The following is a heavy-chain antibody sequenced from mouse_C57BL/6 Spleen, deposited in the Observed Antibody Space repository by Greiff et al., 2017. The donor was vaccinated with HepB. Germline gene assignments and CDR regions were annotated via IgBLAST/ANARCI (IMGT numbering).Heavy chain of an antibody. CDR3: ARHYDYGAMDY. CDR1: GFTFSDYY. Sequence: EVQGVESGGGLVQPGGSLKLSCAASGFTFSDYYMYWVRQTPEKRLEWVAYISNGGGSTYYPDTVKGRFTISRDNAKNTLYLQMSRLKSEDTAMYYCARHYDYGAMDYWGQGTSVTVSS. J-gene: IGHJ4*01. V-gene: IGHV5-12*01. D-gene: IGHD2-4*01. CDR2: ISNGGGST.